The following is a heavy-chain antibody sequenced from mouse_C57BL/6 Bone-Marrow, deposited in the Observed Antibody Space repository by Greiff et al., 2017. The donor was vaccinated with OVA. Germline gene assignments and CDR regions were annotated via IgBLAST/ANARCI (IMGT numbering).Heavy chain of an antibody. CDR2: ILPGSGST. CDR3: ERADDGSSYSYWYFDV. Sequence: QVQLQQSGAELMKPGASVKLSCKATGYTFTGYWIEWVKQRPGHGLEWIGEILPGSGSTNYNEKFKGKATFTADTSSNTAYMQLSSLTTEASATDYCERADDGSSYSYWYFDVWGTGTTVTVSS. CDR1: GYTFTGYW. J-gene: IGHJ1*03. V-gene: IGHV1-9*01. D-gene: IGHD1-1*01.